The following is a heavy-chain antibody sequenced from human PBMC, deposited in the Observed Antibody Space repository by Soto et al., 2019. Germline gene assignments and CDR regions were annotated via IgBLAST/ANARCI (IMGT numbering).Heavy chain of an antibody. CDR3: VRDFGWYFRSGYTDV. V-gene: IGHV3-21*02. CDR2: INEDSTYI. CDR1: GFTFSAFS. D-gene: IGHD3-3*01. J-gene: IGHJ6*03. Sequence: EVRLVESGGGLVKPGGSLRLSCAASGFTFSAFSMNWVRQAPGKGLEWLSSINEDSTYIYYGDSLRGRSTISRDNAKDSLYLQIDSLRAEDTAVYYCVRDFGWYFRSGYTDVWGDGATVIVS.